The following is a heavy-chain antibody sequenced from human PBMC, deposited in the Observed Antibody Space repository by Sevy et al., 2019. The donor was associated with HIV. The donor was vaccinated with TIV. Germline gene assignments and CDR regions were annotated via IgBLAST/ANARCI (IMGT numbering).Heavy chain of an antibody. CDR2: IIPILGTV. Sequence: ASVKVSCKASGGTFSSYGISWVRQAPGQGLEWMGGIIPILGTVNYAQKFQGRVTITADESTKTAYMEMSSLRSDDTAVYYSARGGGNGWYYFDYWGQETLVTVSS. CDR1: GGTFSSYG. CDR3: ARGGGNGWYYFDY. V-gene: IGHV1-69*13. J-gene: IGHJ4*02. D-gene: IGHD6-19*01.